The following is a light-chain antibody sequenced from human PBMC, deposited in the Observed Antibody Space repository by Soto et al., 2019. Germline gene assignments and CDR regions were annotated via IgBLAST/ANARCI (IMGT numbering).Light chain of an antibody. CDR3: SSHAGSINVA. CDR2: EVS. Sequence: QSALTQPPSASGSPGQSVTISCTGTSSDVGGYNYVSWYQQHPGKAPKLMIYEVSKLPSGVPDRFSGSKSGNTASLTVSGLQAEDEADYYCSSHAGSINVAFGGGTKLTVL. CDR1: SSDVGGYNY. V-gene: IGLV2-8*01. J-gene: IGLJ2*01.